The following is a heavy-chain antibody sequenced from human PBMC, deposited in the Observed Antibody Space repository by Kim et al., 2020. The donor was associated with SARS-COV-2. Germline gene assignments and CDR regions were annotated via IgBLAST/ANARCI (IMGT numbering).Heavy chain of an antibody. V-gene: IGHV1-3*01. D-gene: IGHD3-3*01. CDR1: GYTFTNYA. CDR3: ARDRQYDFWSGYDFDY. J-gene: IGHJ4*02. Sequence: ASVKVSCKASGYTFTNYAMHWVRQAPGQRLEWLGWINAGNGNTKYSQKFQGRVTFTRDTSASTAYMELSSLRSEDTAVYYCARDRQYDFWSGYDFDYWGQ. CDR2: INAGNGNT.